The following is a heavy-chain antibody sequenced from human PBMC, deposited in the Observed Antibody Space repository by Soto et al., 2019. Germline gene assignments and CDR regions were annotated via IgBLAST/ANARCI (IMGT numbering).Heavy chain of an antibody. D-gene: IGHD2-2*02. CDR2: IYSGGST. J-gene: IGHJ3*02. CDR3: ARERGYCSSTSCYRTFDI. V-gene: IGHV3-66*01. Sequence: GGSLRLSCAASGFTVSSNYMSWVRQAPGKGLEWVSVIYSGGSTYYGDSVKGGFTISRGNSKNTLYLQMNSLRAEDTAVYYCARERGYCSSTSCYRTFDIWGQGTMVTVSS. CDR1: GFTVSSNY.